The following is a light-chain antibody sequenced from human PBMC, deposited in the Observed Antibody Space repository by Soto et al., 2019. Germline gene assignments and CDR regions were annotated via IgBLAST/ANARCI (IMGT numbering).Light chain of an antibody. CDR3: QQYNSYPWT. CDR1: QTISSG. V-gene: IGKV1-5*03. J-gene: IGKJ1*01. Sequence: DIRMTQSPSTLSASVGDRVTITCRASQTISSGLAWYQQKAGKAPKLLIYKASSLESGVPSRFSGSGSGAEFTLTISSLQPDDFATYYCQQYNSYPWTFGQGTKVEIK. CDR2: KAS.